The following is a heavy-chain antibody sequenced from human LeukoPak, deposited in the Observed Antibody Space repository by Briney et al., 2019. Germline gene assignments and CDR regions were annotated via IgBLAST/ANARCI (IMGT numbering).Heavy chain of an antibody. CDR3: AREQSVVPAANNWFDP. CDR1: GYTFTSYH. D-gene: IGHD2-2*01. V-gene: IGHV1-46*01. J-gene: IGHJ5*02. Sequence: SVKVSCKASGYTFTSYHMHWVRQAPGQGLEWMGIINPSGGSTSYPQKFQGRVTMTRDTSTSTVYMELSSLRSEDTAVYYCAREQSVVPAANNWFDPWGQGTLVTVSS. CDR2: INPSGGST.